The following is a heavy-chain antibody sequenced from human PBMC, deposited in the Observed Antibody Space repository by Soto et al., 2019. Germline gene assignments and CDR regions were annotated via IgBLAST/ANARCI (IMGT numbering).Heavy chain of an antibody. J-gene: IGHJ4*02. CDR1: GFTFTDYH. D-gene: IGHD7-27*01. CDR3: ARSLRATSPLTF. Sequence: GSLRLSCEASGFTFTDYHMSWIRQAPGKGLEWVALISETGSHTAYAESVKGRFTISRDNARPSVFLQMNSLRSDDTAVYFCARSLRATSPLTFWGQGTPVTVSS. V-gene: IGHV3-11*06. CDR2: ISETGSHT.